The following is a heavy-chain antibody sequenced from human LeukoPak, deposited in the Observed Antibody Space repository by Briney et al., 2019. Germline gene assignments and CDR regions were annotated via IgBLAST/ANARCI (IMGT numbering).Heavy chain of an antibody. D-gene: IGHD3-22*01. CDR2: ISGRGGSA. CDR1: GFTFSSYA. CDR3: AKVMIAAFGEQDYDSYYYYYGMDV. J-gene: IGHJ6*02. Sequence: GGSLRLSCAASGFTFSSYAMGWVRQAPGKGLEWVSAISGRGGSAYYADSVKGRFTISRDNSKNTLYLQMNSLRAEDTAVYYCAKVMIAAFGEQDYDSYYYYYGMDVWGQGTTVTVSS. V-gene: IGHV3-23*01.